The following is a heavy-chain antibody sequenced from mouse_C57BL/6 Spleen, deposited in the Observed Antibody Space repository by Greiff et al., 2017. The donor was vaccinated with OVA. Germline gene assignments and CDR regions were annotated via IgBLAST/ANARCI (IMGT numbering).Heavy chain of an antibody. CDR1: GFTFSSYA. Sequence: EVKLMESGGGLVKPGGSLKLSCAASGFTFSSYAMSWVRQTPEKRLEWVATISDGGSYTYYPDNVKGRFTISRDNAKNNLYLQMSHLKSEDTAMYYCARQIYGNYLDYWGQGTTLTVSS. CDR2: ISDGGSYT. D-gene: IGHD2-1*01. CDR3: ARQIYGNYLDY. V-gene: IGHV5-4*03. J-gene: IGHJ2*01.